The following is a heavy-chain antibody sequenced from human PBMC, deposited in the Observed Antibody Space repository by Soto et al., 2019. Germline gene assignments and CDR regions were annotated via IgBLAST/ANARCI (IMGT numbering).Heavy chain of an antibody. J-gene: IGHJ6*02. Sequence: QVQLVQSGAEVKKPGSSVKVSCKASGGTFSSYAISWVRQAPGQGLEWMGGIIPISDTTNYAQKFQGRVTITADKSTSTAYMELSSLRSEDTAVYYCARSQGSSTSLEIYYYYYCGMDVWGQGTTVTVSS. D-gene: IGHD2-2*01. CDR3: ARSQGSSTSLEIYYYYYCGMDV. V-gene: IGHV1-69*06. CDR2: IIPISDTT. CDR1: GGTFSSYA.